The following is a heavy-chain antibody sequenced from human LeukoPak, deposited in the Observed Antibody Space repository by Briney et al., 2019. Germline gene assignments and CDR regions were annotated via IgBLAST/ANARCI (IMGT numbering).Heavy chain of an antibody. V-gene: IGHV5-51*01. CDR2: IYPGDSDT. J-gene: IGHJ3*02. CDR1: GYSFTSYW. Sequence: GESLKISCKGSGYSFTSYWIGLVRQMPGKGLEWMGIIYPGDSDTRYSPSFQGQVTISADKSISTAYLQWSSLKASDTAMYYCASEGMATTNVNAFDIWGQGTMVTVSS. CDR3: ASEGMATTNVNAFDI. D-gene: IGHD5-24*01.